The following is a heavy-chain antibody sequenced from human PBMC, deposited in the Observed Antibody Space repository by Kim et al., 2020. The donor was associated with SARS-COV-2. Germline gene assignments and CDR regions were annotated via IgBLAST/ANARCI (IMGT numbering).Heavy chain of an antibody. CDR2: IYHSGST. V-gene: IGHV4-38-2*02. D-gene: IGHD3-10*01. CDR1: GYSISSGYY. Sequence: SETLSLTCTVSGYSISSGYYWGWIRQPPGKGLEWIGSIYHSGSTYYNPSLKSRVTISVDTSKNQFSLKLSSVTAADTAVYYCARGGGRRYYYGSGRIDPWGQGTLVTVSS. J-gene: IGHJ5*02. CDR3: ARGGGRRYYYGSGRIDP.